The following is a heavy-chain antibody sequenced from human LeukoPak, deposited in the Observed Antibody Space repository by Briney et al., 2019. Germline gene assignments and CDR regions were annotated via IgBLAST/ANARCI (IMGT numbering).Heavy chain of an antibody. Sequence: ASVKVSCKASGYTFTGYYMHWVRQAPGQGPEWLGWISAYSGNTNYAQKFQGRVTLTTDTHTNTAYMETRSLRSDDTAVYVCARQLGIGAFDVWGQGTMVSASS. V-gene: IGHV1-18*04. D-gene: IGHD7-27*01. CDR2: ISAYSGNT. CDR3: ARQLGIGAFDV. CDR1: GYTFTGYY. J-gene: IGHJ3*01.